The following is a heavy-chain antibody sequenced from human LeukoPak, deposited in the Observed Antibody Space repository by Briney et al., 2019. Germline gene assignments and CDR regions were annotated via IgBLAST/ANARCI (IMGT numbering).Heavy chain of an antibody. CDR3: ARGGSSSPHDY. D-gene: IGHD6-13*01. V-gene: IGHV3-20*04. Sequence: RPGGSLRLSCAASGFPFDNYGMSWVRHAPGKGLEWVSGINWNGGSTGYADSVKGRFTISRDNAKNSLYLQMNSLRAEDTALYYCARGGSSSPHDYWGQGTLVTVSS. CDR2: INWNGGST. J-gene: IGHJ4*02. CDR1: GFPFDNYG.